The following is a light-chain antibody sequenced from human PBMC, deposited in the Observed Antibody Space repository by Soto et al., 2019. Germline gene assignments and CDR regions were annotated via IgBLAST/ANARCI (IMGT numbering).Light chain of an antibody. Sequence: ESVLSESPGTLSLTPGERATLACRVRERAGRSGLDWYQQKPGQAPRVHMCGAASRSAGMPNRFSDSGSGTQFTRTTCRRAPEDIAVYYCQQSGRSRSTLGQGTK. V-gene: IGKV3-20*01. CDR1: ERAGRSG. J-gene: IGKJ1*01. CDR2: GAA. CDR3: QQSGRSRST.